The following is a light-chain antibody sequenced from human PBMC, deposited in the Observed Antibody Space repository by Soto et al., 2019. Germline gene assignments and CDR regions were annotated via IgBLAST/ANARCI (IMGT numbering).Light chain of an antibody. J-gene: IGKJ2*01. Sequence: DIQMTQSPSSLSASVGDTVTITCRASQSISVHLNWYQQKPGKVPKLLIYAASNLQSGVPSSFSGSGSETDFALTISSLHPEDFATYYFQQSYFTPYTFGKGTKLQI. CDR3: QQSYFTPYT. CDR2: AAS. V-gene: IGKV1-39*01. CDR1: QSISVH.